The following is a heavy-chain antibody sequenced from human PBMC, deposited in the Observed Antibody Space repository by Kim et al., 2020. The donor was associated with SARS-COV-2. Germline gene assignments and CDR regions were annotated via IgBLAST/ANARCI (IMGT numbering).Heavy chain of an antibody. J-gene: IGHJ4*02. CDR2: ISYDGSNK. D-gene: IGHD6-13*01. V-gene: IGHV3-30*04. CDR3: ARERQQLAYFDY. Sequence: GGSLRLSCAASGFTFSSYAMHWVRQAPGKGLEWVAVISYDGSNKYYADSVKGRFTISRDNSKNTLYLQMNSLRAEDTAVYYCARERQQLAYFDYWGQGTLVTVSS. CDR1: GFTFSSYA.